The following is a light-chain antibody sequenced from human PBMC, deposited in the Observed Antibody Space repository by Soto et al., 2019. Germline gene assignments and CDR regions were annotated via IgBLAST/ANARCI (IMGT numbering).Light chain of an antibody. J-gene: IGLJ2*01. CDR1: SADVGTYNL. CDR2: GGN. Sequence: QSALTQPASVSGSPGQSITVSCTGSSADVGTYNLVSWYQQHPGKAPKLIIYGGNKRPSGVSDRFSGSQSGNTASLTISGLQTEDEADYYCCSYANDNTFVVFGGGTKLTVL. CDR3: CSYANDNTFVV. V-gene: IGLV2-23*03.